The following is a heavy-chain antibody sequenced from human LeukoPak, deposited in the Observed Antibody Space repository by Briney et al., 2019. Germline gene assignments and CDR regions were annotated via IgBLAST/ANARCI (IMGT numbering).Heavy chain of an antibody. CDR3: ARRGVSWFDP. CDR1: GGSISSYY. J-gene: IGHJ5*02. V-gene: IGHV4-59*08. Sequence: SETLSLTCTVSGGSISSYYWSWIRQPPGKGLEWIGYIYYSGSTNCNPSLKSRVTISVDTSKNQFSLRLSSVTAADTAVYYCARRGVSWFDPWGQGTLVTVSS. D-gene: IGHD2/OR15-2a*01. CDR2: IYYSGST.